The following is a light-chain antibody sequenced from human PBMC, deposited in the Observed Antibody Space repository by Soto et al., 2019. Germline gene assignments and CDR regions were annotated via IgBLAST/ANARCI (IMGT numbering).Light chain of an antibody. J-gene: IGKJ1*01. CDR1: QSINGW. V-gene: IGKV1-5*01. Sequence: DIQMTQSPSTLSASVGDRATVTCRASQSINGWLAWYQQKPGKAPKLLIYDASSLQSGVPSTFTGSGFGTEFTLTISSLQPDDFATYYCQHYNSYSEAFGQGTKV. CDR3: QHYNSYSEA. CDR2: DAS.